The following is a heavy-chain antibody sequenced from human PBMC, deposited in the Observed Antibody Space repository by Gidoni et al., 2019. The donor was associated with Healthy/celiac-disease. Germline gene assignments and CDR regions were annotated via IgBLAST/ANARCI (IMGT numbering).Heavy chain of an antibody. CDR3: AREGIAAAGIAFDY. CDR2: IWYDGSNK. J-gene: IGHJ4*02. V-gene: IGHV3-33*01. Sequence: QVQLVESGGGVVQPGRSLRLSCAASGFTFSSYGMHWVRQAPGKGLEWVAVIWYDGSNKYYADSVKGRFTISRDNSKNTLYLQMNSLRAEDTAVYYCAREGIAAAGIAFDYWGQGTLVTVSS. D-gene: IGHD6-13*01. CDR1: GFTFSSYG.